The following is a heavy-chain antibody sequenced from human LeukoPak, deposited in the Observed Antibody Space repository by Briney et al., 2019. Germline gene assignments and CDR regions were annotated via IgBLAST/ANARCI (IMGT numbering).Heavy chain of an antibody. J-gene: IGHJ4*02. V-gene: IGHV3-23*01. Sequence: GGSLSLSCEASGFSFSTYNMNWVRQAPGKGLEWVSAISGSGGSTYYADSVKGRFTISRDNSKNTLYLQMNSLRAEDTAVYYCAKFPPKEGYCSSTSCYYFDYWGQGTLVTVSS. CDR3: AKFPPKEGYCSSTSCYYFDY. CDR2: ISGSGGST. D-gene: IGHD2-2*01. CDR1: GFSFSTYN.